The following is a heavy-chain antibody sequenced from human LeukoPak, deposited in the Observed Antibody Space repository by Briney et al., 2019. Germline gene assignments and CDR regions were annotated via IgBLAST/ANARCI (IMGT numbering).Heavy chain of an antibody. Sequence: GGSLRLSCAASGFTFSSYEMNWVRQAPGKGLGWVSYISSSGSTIYYADSVKGRFTISRDNAKNSLYLQMNSLRDEDTAVYYCASSHDSSGNDWGQGTLVTVYS. CDR2: ISSSGSTI. CDR3: ASSHDSSGND. V-gene: IGHV3-48*03. J-gene: IGHJ4*02. CDR1: GFTFSSYE. D-gene: IGHD3-22*01.